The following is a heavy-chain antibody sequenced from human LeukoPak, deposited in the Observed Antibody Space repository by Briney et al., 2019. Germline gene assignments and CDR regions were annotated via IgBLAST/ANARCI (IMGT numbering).Heavy chain of an antibody. Sequence: SETLSLTCTVSGGSISSSSYYWGWIRQPPGKGLEWIGSIYYSGSTYYNPSLKGRVTVSVDTSKNQFSLKLSSVTAADTAVYYCARHLCSGGSCYVFDYWGQGTLVTVSS. CDR1: GGSISSSSYY. D-gene: IGHD2-15*01. V-gene: IGHV4-39*01. J-gene: IGHJ4*02. CDR2: IYYSGST. CDR3: ARHLCSGGSCYVFDY.